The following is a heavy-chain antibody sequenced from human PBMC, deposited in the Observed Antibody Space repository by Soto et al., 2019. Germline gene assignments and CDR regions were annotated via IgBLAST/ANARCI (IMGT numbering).Heavy chain of an antibody. J-gene: IGHJ6*02. CDR3: ARGRGYSGDDHYYYFEMDV. CDR2: IIPIFGTA. D-gene: IGHD5-12*01. CDR1: GGTFNNYP. V-gene: IGHV1-69*13. Sequence: EASVKVSCKASGGTFNNYPTTWVRQAPGEGLEWMGGIIPIFGTANYAQKFQGRVTISVDESMSTAYMELSSLRSEDTAVYYCARGRGYSGDDHYYYFEMDVWGQGTTVTVSS.